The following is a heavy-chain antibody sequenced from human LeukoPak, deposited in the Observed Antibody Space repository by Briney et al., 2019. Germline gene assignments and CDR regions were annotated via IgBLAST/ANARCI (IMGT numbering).Heavy chain of an antibody. J-gene: IGHJ4*02. D-gene: IGHD6-19*01. CDR3: AKEAPATGWSLDY. CDR2: ISYDGSNK. V-gene: IGHV3-30*18. CDR1: GFTFSSYG. Sequence: GGSLRLSCAASGFTFSSYGVHWVRQAPGRGLEWVAVISYDGSNKYYADSVKGRFTIARDNSKNTLYLQMHSLRAEDTAVYYCAKEAPATGWSLDYWGQGTLVSVSS.